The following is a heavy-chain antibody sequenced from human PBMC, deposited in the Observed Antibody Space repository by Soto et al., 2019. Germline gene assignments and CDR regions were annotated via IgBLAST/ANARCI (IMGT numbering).Heavy chain of an antibody. CDR2: IYYSGST. D-gene: IGHD1-1*01. V-gene: IGHV4-59*08. J-gene: IGHJ4*02. Sequence: SETLSLTCTVSGGSISSYYWSWIRQPPGKGLEWIGYIYYSGSTNYNPSLKSRVTISVDTSKNQFSLKLSSVTAADTAVYYCARHASSSGTFDYWGQGTLVTVS. CDR3: ARHASSSGTFDY. CDR1: GGSISSYY.